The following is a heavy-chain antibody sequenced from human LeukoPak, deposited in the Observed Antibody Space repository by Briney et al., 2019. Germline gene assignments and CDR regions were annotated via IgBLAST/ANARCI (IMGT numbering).Heavy chain of an antibody. Sequence: GGSLRLSCAASGFTFSNYAMHWVRQAPGKGLEWVSVISGSGGSTNYGDSVKGQFIISRDSSKSTLYLQMNSLRAEDTAVYYCAKDDSFLSAAGTFDYWGRGTLVTVSS. CDR3: AKDDSFLSAAGTFDY. V-gene: IGHV3-23*01. CDR1: GFTFSNYA. J-gene: IGHJ4*02. CDR2: ISGSGGST. D-gene: IGHD6-13*01.